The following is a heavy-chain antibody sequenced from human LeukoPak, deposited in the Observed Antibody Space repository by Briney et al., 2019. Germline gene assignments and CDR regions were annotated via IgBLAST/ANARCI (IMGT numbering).Heavy chain of an antibody. J-gene: IGHJ4*02. CDR1: GYTFTSYA. D-gene: IGHD2-2*01. CDR3: ARGYCSSTSCYHFDY. CDR2: INAGNGNT. Sequence: ASVKVSCKASGYTFTSYAMHWVRQAPGQRLEGMGWINAGNGNTKYSQEFQGRVTITRDTSASTAYMELSSLRSEDMAVYYCARGYCSSTSCYHFDYWGQGTLVTVSS. V-gene: IGHV1-3*03.